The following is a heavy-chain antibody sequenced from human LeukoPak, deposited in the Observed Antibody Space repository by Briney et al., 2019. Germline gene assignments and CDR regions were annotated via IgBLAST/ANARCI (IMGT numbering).Heavy chain of an antibody. D-gene: IGHD6-19*01. CDR2: ISNSDYNT. V-gene: IGHV3-23*01. CDR3: ARQWLING. CDR1: GFTFSSYA. J-gene: IGHJ4*02. Sequence: AGGSLRLSCAASGFTFSSYAMSWVRQAPGKGLEWVSTISNSDYNTYYTDSVKGRFTISRDNSKNTLYLQMNSLRAEDTAVYYCARQWLINGWGQGILVTVSS.